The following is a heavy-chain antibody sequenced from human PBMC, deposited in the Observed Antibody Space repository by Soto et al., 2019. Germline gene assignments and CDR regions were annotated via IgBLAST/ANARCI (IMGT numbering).Heavy chain of an antibody. D-gene: IGHD4-4*01. V-gene: IGHV5-51*01. Sequence: PGESLKISCKGSGYTFTDYWIGWVRQLPGKGLEWMGIIYPGDSDTRYSPSFQGHVTITVDKSTSTAYLQWNTLKASDTAMYYCARQISNFRHYTSAMDVGGQGTTVPVSS. CDR1: GYTFTDYW. CDR2: IYPGDSDT. J-gene: IGHJ6*02. CDR3: ARQISNFRHYTSAMDV.